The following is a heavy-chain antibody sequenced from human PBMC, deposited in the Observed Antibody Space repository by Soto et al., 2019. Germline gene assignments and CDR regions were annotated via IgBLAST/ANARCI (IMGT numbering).Heavy chain of an antibody. CDR2: IIPILGIA. V-gene: IGHV1-69*02. CDR3: ARVGIAAADPARMDV. J-gene: IGHJ6*02. Sequence: QVQLVQSGAEVKKPGSSVKVSCKASGGTFSSYTISWVRQAPGQGLEWMGRIIPILGIANYAQKFQGRVTITADKSTSTAYMELSSLSSEDTAVYYCARVGIAAADPARMDVWGQGTTVTVSS. CDR1: GGTFSSYT. D-gene: IGHD6-13*01.